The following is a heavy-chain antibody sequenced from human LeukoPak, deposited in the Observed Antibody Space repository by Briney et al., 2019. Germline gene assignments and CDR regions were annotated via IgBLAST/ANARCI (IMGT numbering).Heavy chain of an antibody. Sequence: PGGSLRLSCAASGFTFDDYAMHWVRQAPGKGLEWVSGISWTSGSIGYADSVKGRFTISRDNAKNPLYLQMNSLIAEDTALYYCAKGGIYDSSGYPLDYWGQGTLVTVSS. CDR1: GFTFDDYA. V-gene: IGHV3-9*01. CDR2: ISWTSGSI. D-gene: IGHD3-22*01. CDR3: AKGGIYDSSGYPLDY. J-gene: IGHJ4*02.